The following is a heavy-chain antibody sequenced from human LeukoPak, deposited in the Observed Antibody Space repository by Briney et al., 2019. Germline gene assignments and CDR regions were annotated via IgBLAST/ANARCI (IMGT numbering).Heavy chain of an antibody. Sequence: GGSLRLSCAASGFTFSSYGMHWVRQAPGKGLEWVSAISGSGGSTYYADSVKGRFTISRDNSKNTLYLQMNSLRAEDTAVYYCAKDKGGEDVLLWFGEPSGFDYWGQGTLVTVSS. J-gene: IGHJ4*02. CDR2: ISGSGGST. CDR3: AKDKGGEDVLLWFGEPSGFDY. D-gene: IGHD3-10*01. V-gene: IGHV3-23*01. CDR1: GFTFSSYG.